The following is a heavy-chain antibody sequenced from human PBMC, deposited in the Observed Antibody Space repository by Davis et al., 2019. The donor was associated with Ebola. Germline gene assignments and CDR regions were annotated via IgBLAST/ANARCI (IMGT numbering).Heavy chain of an antibody. D-gene: IGHD2-15*01. Sequence: PGGSLRLSCAASGFTVSSKYMSWVRQAPGKGLEWVSVIYSGDSTYYASGSTYYADAVKGRFTISRDNSKNTLYLQMNSLRAEDTAVYYCARHSGGSPNDGFDIWGQGTTVTVSS. J-gene: IGHJ3*02. CDR3: ARHSGGSPNDGFDI. CDR1: GFTVSSKY. CDR2: IYSGDSTYYASGST. V-gene: IGHV3-66*02.